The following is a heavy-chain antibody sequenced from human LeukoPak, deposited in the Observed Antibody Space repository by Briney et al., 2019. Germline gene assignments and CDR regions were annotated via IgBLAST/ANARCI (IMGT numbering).Heavy chain of an antibody. V-gene: IGHV5-51*01. Sequence: KGGESLKISCKGSGYSFTSYWIGWVRQMPGKGLEWMGIIYPGDSDTRYSPSFQGQVTISADKSISTAYLQWSSLKASDTAMYYCARFPYCTNGVCYTISSAFDIWGQGTMVTVSS. J-gene: IGHJ3*02. CDR2: IYPGDSDT. CDR3: ARFPYCTNGVCYTISSAFDI. D-gene: IGHD2-8*01. CDR1: GYSFTSYW.